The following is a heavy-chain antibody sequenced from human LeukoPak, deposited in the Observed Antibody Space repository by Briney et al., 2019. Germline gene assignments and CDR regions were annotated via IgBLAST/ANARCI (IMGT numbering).Heavy chain of an antibody. J-gene: IGHJ4*02. CDR3: ARGRKYTNGYRVTELGSGYFDY. CDR2: IYYSGTT. CDR1: GGSFNGYY. Sequence: PSETLSLTCAVYGGSFNGYYWSWIRLPPGKGLELIGYIYYSGTTNYNPSLKSRVTISVDSSKNQFSLKLSSVTAADTAMYYCARGRKYTNGYRVTELGSGYFDYWGQGILVTVSS. V-gene: IGHV4-59*01. D-gene: IGHD5-18*01.